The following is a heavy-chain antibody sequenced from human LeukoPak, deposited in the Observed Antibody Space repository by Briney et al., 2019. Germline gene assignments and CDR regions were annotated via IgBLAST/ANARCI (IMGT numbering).Heavy chain of an antibody. CDR2: IYYRGST. Sequence: XWXRQHPGXXLEWIGYIYYRGSTYYNPSLKSRVTISVDTSKNQFSLKLSSVTAADTAVYYCAREVVPAAIGYWGQGTLVTVSS. J-gene: IGHJ4*02. D-gene: IGHD2-2*01. CDR3: AREVVPAAIGY. V-gene: IGHV4-31*02.